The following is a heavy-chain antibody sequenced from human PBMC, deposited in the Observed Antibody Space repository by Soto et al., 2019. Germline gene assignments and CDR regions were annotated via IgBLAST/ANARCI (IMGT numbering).Heavy chain of an antibody. Sequence: SETLSLTCSVSGDSISSHYWSWIRQPPGKGLEWIGYISYSGSTNYNPSLKSRVTIFVHTSKNQFSLKLTSVTAADTAVYYCARDKITGLFDYWGQGTLVTVSS. CDR3: ARDKITGLFDY. CDR2: ISYSGST. D-gene: IGHD2-8*02. V-gene: IGHV4-59*11. CDR1: GDSISSHY. J-gene: IGHJ4*02.